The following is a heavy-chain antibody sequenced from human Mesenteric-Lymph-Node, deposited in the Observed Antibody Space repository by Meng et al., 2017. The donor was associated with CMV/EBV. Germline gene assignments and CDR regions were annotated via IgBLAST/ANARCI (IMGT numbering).Heavy chain of an antibody. CDR3: ARRGNYDSDYSEY. CDR2: VHHSGTT. CDR1: GDSISNSTYY. V-gene: IGHV4-39*01. D-gene: IGHD3-22*01. J-gene: IGHJ4*02. Sequence: QLQLQESGAGLVKGSVTLSLACIVSGDSISNSTYYWTWIRQAPGKGLEWIGSVHHSGTTYYNPSLNGRLTISVDTSANLFSFRLTTVTAADTATYYCARRGNYDSDYSEYWGQGTLVTVSS.